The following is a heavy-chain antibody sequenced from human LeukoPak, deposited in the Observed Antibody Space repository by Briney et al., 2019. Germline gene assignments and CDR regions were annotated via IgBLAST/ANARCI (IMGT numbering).Heavy chain of an antibody. D-gene: IGHD3-10*01. V-gene: IGHV4-59*12. J-gene: IGHJ5*02. CDR3: ARDSGTTGEVKFDP. Sequence: SETLSLTCTVSGGSISSYHWSWIRQPPGKGLECIGYIYYSGSTHYNPSLKSRVTMSVDTSKNQFSLKLSSVTAADTAVYYCARDSGTTGEVKFDPWGQGTLVTVSS. CDR2: IYYSGST. CDR1: GGSISSYH.